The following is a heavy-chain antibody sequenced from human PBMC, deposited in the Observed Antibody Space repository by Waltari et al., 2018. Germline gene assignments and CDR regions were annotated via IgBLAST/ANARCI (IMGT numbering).Heavy chain of an antibody. D-gene: IGHD1-26*01. CDR3: ARAVGATFFDI. V-gene: IGHV4-38-2*01. Sequence: QVQLQESAPGLVQPSETLSLTCAVPGSSLSSGSYWGWIRQPPGKGLEWIGSTYHSGSTYYNPSLKSRVTISVDTSKNQFSLKLSSVTAADTAVYYCARAVGATFFDIWGQGTMVTVSS. CDR2: TYHSGST. J-gene: IGHJ3*02. CDR1: GSSLSSGSY.